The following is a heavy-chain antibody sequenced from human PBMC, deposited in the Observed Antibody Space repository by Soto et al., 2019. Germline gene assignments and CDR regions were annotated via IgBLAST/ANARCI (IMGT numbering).Heavy chain of an antibody. V-gene: IGHV3-23*01. CDR1: GFAFNNFA. J-gene: IGHJ4*02. CDR3: AKDTSSHPAAKSPRPFDY. D-gene: IGHD2-15*01. CDR2: ISGSGESS. Sequence: HPGGSLRLSCEASGFAFNNFAMTWVRQAPGKGLEWVSHISGSGESSFYADSVKGRFTISRDTSKKTLFLQMNSLRADDTAVYYCAKDTSSHPAAKSPRPFDYWGRGTLVTVSS.